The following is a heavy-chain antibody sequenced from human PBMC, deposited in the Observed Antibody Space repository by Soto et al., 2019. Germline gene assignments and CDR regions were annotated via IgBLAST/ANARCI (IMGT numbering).Heavy chain of an antibody. CDR2: IYYSGST. D-gene: IGHD4-4*01. J-gene: IGHJ5*02. CDR3: ARAGTVTKRLFWFDP. V-gene: IGHV4-59*12. Sequence: PSETLSLTCTVSGASIDAYYWTWIRQPPGKGLEWIGYIYYSGSTDYNPSLKSRVTISIDTSKTQFSLKLSSVTAADTAVYYCARAGTVTKRLFWFDPWGQGTLVTVSS. CDR1: GASIDAYY.